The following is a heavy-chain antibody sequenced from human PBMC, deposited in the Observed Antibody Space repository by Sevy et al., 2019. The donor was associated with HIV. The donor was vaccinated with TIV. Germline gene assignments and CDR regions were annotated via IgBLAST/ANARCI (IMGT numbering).Heavy chain of an antibody. Sequence: GGSLRLSCAASGFTFSTYGMHWVRQAPSKGLEWVALIWFDGSNTYYADSVKGRFTISRDIAKNTLHLQMNSLRAEDTAVYYCARDLEFYDYGDYGPAFMPDYWGQGTLVTVSS. J-gene: IGHJ4*02. CDR2: IWFDGSNT. CDR1: GFTFSTYG. D-gene: IGHD4-17*01. V-gene: IGHV3-33*01. CDR3: ARDLEFYDYGDYGPAFMPDY.